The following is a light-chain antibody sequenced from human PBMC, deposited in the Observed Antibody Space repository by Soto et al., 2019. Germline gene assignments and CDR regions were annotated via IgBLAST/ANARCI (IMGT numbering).Light chain of an antibody. CDR3: QQYDDSPIT. J-gene: IGKJ5*01. V-gene: IGKV3-11*01. CDR1: QSVSSY. CDR2: DAS. Sequence: EIVLTQSPATLSFSPVEGAALXWRASQSVSSYLAWYQQKPGQVPRLLIYDASNRATGTPARFSGSGSGTDFTLTITRLEPEDLAVYYCQQYDDSPITFGHGTRLEIK.